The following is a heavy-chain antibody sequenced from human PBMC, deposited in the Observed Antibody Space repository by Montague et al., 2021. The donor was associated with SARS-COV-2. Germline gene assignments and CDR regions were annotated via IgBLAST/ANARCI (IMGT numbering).Heavy chain of an antibody. CDR3: ARDVVAAPGTFDY. CDR2: VYSSGST. Sequence: SETLSLTCTVSGDSISYFYWSWIRQPAGKGLEWIGCVYSSGSTNYNPSLNSRVTMSVDTSKKQFSLRLSPVTAADTAVYYCARDVVAAPGTFDYWGPGTLVTVSS. CDR1: GDSISYFY. D-gene: IGHD6-13*01. V-gene: IGHV4-4*07. J-gene: IGHJ4*02.